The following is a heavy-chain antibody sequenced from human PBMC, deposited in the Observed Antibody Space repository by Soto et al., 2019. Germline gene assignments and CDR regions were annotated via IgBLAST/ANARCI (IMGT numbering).Heavy chain of an antibody. CDR3: ARGQRAYYYYGMDV. Sequence: EVQLVESGGGLVQPGGSLRLSCAASGFTFSSYWMHWVHQAPGKGLVWVSRINSDGSSTSYADSVKGRFTISRDNAKNTLYLQMNSLRAEDTAVYYCARGQRAYYYYGMDVWGQGTTVTVSS. CDR1: GFTFSSYW. CDR2: INSDGSST. J-gene: IGHJ6*02. D-gene: IGHD6-25*01. V-gene: IGHV3-74*01.